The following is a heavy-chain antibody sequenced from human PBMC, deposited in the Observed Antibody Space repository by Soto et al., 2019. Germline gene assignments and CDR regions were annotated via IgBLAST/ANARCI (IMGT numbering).Heavy chain of an antibody. CDR3: ARDVTGPGYSYGPRKRFDP. CDR1: GYTFTGYY. J-gene: IGHJ5*02. CDR2: INPNSGGT. D-gene: IGHD5-18*01. V-gene: IGHV1-2*02. Sequence: ASVKVSCKASGYTFTGYYMHWVRQAPGQGLEWMGWINPNSGGTNYAQKFQGRVTMTRDTSISTAYMELSRLRSDDTAVYYCARDVTGPGYSYGPRKRFDPWGQGTLVTSPQ.